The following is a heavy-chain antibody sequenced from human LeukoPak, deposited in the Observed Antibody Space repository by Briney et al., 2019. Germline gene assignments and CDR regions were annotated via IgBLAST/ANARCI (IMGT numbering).Heavy chain of an antibody. CDR3: AQGIPPLDAFDI. CDR2: ISAYNGNT. CDR1: GYTFTSYG. V-gene: IGHV1-18*01. J-gene: IGHJ3*02. Sequence: ASVNVSCKASGYTFTSYGISWVRQAPGPGLEWMGWISAYNGNTNYAQKLQGRVTMTTDTSTNTAYMQLRSLRSDDTAVYYCAQGIPPLDAFDIWGQGTMVTVSS.